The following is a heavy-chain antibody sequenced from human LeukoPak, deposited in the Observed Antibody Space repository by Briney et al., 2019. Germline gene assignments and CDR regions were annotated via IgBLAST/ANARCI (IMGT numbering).Heavy chain of an antibody. CDR3: ARAGGSSWYEGLDY. V-gene: IGHV3-30-3*01. CDR1: GFTFSSYA. Sequence: GGSLRLSCAASGFTFSSYAMHWVRQAPGKGLEWVAVISYDGSNKYYADSVRGRFTISRDNSKNTLYLQMNSLRAEDTAVYYCARAGGSSWYEGLDYWGQGTLVTVSS. CDR2: ISYDGSNK. J-gene: IGHJ4*02. D-gene: IGHD6-13*01.